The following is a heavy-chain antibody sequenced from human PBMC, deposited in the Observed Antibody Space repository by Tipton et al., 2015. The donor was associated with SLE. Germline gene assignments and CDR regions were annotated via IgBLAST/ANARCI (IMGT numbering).Heavy chain of an antibody. J-gene: IGHJ2*01. CDR2: IIPVFGTA. Sequence: QVQLVQSGAEVKEPGSSVKVSCKTSGGPFMSHAITWVRQAPGQGLEWMGGIIPVFGTANYAQKFQGRVTITADESTGPAYMELRSLRSEDTAIYYCARSMATSQGYFDLWGRGTLVTVSS. CDR3: ARSMATSQGYFDL. D-gene: IGHD5-12*01. V-gene: IGHV1-69*01. CDR1: GGPFMSHA.